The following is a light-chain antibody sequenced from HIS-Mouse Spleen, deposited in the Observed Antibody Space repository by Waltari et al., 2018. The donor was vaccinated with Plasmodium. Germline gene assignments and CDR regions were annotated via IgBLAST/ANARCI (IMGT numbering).Light chain of an antibody. V-gene: IGLV2-14*03. CDR1: SSDVGGYNY. J-gene: IGLJ2*01. CDR3: SSYTSSSTLV. CDR2: DVS. Sequence: QSALTQPASVSGSPGQSITISCTGTSSDVGGYNYVSWYQQHPGKAPKSMIYDVSNRPSGVSNRFSGSKSGNPASLTISGLQAEDEADYYCSSYTSSSTLVFGGGTKLTVL.